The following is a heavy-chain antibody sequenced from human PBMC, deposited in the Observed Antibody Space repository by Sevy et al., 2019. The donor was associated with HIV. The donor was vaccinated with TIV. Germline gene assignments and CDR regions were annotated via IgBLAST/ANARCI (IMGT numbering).Heavy chain of an antibody. V-gene: IGHV1-18*01. J-gene: IGHJ4*02. CDR1: GYIFTSYV. Sequence: ASVKVSCKASGYIFTSYVINWVRQAPGQGLEWMGWISADNDNTNYAQKLQGRVTMTTDTSTSTAYMELRSLRSEDTAVYYCAREEGIAAGGSFDYWGQGTLVTFSS. CDR3: AREEGIAAGGSFDY. CDR2: ISADNDNT. D-gene: IGHD6-13*01.